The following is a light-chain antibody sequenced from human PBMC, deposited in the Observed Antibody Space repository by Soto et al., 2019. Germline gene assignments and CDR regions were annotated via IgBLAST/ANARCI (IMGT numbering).Light chain of an antibody. V-gene: IGKV3-11*01. J-gene: IGKJ4*01. CDR1: QSVSSY. Sequence: EIVLTQSPATLSLSPGERATLSCRASQSVSSYLAWYQQKPGQSPRLLISDASNRATGIPARFSGSGSGTDFTLTISSLEPEDFAVYYCQQRCNWPLTFGGGTKVDIK. CDR2: DAS. CDR3: QQRCNWPLT.